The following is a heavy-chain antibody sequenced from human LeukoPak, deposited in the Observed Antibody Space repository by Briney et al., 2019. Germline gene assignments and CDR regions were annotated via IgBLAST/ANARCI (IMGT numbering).Heavy chain of an antibody. D-gene: IGHD1-26*01. V-gene: IGHV4-30-4*01. CDR3: ARLVGTFSTFDY. Sequence: SQTLSLTCTVSGGSISSGDYYWSWIRQPPGKGLEWIGYIYYSGNTYYNPPLKSRVTISVDTSKNQFSLKLSSVTAADTAVYYCARLVGTFSTFDYWGQGTLVTVSS. CDR1: GGSISSGDYY. CDR2: IYYSGNT. J-gene: IGHJ4*02.